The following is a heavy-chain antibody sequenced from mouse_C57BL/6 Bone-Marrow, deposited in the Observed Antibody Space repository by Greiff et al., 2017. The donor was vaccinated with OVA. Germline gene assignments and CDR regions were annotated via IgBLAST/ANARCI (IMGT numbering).Heavy chain of an antibody. CDR3: ARALYAWFAY. Sequence: EVKLQESGPGLVKPSQSLFLTCFVTGSSITSGYSWNWIRQFPGNNLEWMGYISYDGSNNYNPSLKNRISITRDTSKNQFFLKLNSVTTEDTATYYCARALYAWFAYWGQGTLVTVSA. D-gene: IGHD2-12*01. V-gene: IGHV3-6*01. J-gene: IGHJ3*01. CDR2: ISYDGSN. CDR1: GSSITSGYS.